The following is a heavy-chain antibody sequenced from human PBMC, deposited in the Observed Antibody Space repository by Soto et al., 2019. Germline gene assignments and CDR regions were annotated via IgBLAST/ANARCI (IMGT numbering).Heavy chain of an antibody. CDR3: AKDQGSSENGVDY. CDR1: GFTFSSYG. D-gene: IGHD6-13*01. V-gene: IGHV3-30*18. J-gene: IGHJ4*02. Sequence: QVQLVESGGGVVQPGRSLRLSCAASGFTFSSYGMQWVRQAPGKGLEWVVIISYDGSNKYYADSVKGRFTISRDNSKNTLYLQMNSLRAEDTAVYYCAKDQGSSENGVDYWGQGTLVTVSS. CDR2: ISYDGSNK.